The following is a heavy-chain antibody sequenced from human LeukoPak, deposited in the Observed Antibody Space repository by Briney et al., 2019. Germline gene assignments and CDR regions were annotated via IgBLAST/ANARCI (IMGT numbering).Heavy chain of an antibody. J-gene: IGHJ6*02. CDR1: GFTFSSYA. V-gene: IGHV3-23*01. D-gene: IGHD6-13*01. Sequence: GGSLRLSCAASGFTFSSYAMSWVRQAPGKGLEWVSAISGSGGSTYYADSVKGRFTISRDNSKNTLYLQMNSLRAEDTAVYYCARDPYSSSWSYGMDVWGQGTAVTVSS. CDR2: ISGSGGST. CDR3: ARDPYSSSWSYGMDV.